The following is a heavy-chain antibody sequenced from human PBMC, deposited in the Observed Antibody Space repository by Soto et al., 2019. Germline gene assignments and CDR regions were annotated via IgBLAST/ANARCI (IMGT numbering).Heavy chain of an antibody. Sequence: ESGGGLVQPGGSLRLSCAASGFTFSSYSMNWVRQAPGKGLEWLSYISSSISTMHYADSVKGRFTISRDNAKNSLYLQINSLRDVDTAVYYCAREVRDTAVADFDYWGQGTLVTVSS. J-gene: IGHJ4*02. V-gene: IGHV3-48*02. CDR3: AREVRDTAVADFDY. CDR2: ISSSISTM. D-gene: IGHD5-18*01. CDR1: GFTFSSYS.